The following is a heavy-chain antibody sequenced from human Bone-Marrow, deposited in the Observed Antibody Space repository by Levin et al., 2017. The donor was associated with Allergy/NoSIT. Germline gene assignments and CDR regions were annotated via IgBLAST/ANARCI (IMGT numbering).Heavy chain of an antibody. CDR3: ARESICSTKTCSLDF. Sequence: ASVKVSCKASGYTFTGYEIHWVRQAPGQGLEWMVWLDPNTGGAGSAQRFQGRVTVTRDTSTSTAYMELSGLTFDDTALYYCARESICSTKTCSLDFWGQGTLVTVSS. CDR1: GYTFTGYE. V-gene: IGHV1-2*02. D-gene: IGHD2-8*01. J-gene: IGHJ4*02. CDR2: LDPNTGGA.